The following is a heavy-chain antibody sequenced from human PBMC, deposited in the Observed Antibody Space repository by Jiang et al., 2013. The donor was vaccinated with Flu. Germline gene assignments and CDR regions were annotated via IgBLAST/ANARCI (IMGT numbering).Heavy chain of an antibody. Sequence: VQLVESGGGLVQPGRSLRLSCTASGFTFGDYAMSWVRQAPGKGLEWVGFIRSKAYGGTTEYAASVKGRFTISRDDSKSIAYLQMNSLKTEDTAVYYCTRSYSGYDPFDYWGQGTLVTVSS. CDR1: GFTFGDYA. D-gene: IGHD5-12*01. CDR3: TRSYSGYDPFDY. CDR2: IRSKAYGGTT. J-gene: IGHJ4*02. V-gene: IGHV3-49*04.